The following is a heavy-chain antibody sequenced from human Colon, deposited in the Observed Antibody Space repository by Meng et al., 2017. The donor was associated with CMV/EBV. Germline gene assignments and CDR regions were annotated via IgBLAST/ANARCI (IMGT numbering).Heavy chain of an antibody. V-gene: IGHV4-59*01. J-gene: IGHJ4*02. D-gene: IGHD5-18*01. CDR2: IYYTGST. CDR1: GGSISSYY. CDR3: AAYEYSSSTFRGFDY. Sequence: VSGGSISSYYWTWIRQPPGTGLEWIGYIYYTGSTNYSPSLKSRLKISLDKSNNQFSLRLTSVTTADTAVYFCAAYEYSSSTFRGFDYWGQGTLVTVSS.